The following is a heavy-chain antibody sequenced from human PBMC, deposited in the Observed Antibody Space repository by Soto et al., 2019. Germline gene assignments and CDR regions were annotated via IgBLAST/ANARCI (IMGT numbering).Heavy chain of an antibody. J-gene: IGHJ3*02. CDR2: INHSGST. V-gene: IGHV4-34*01. Sequence: SETLSLTCAVYGGSFSGYYWSWIRQPPGKGLEWIGEINHSGSTNYNPSLKSRVTISVDTSKNQFSLKLSSVTAADTAVYYCARPITMVRARPDAFDIWGQGTMVTVSS. CDR1: GGSFSGYY. D-gene: IGHD3-10*01. CDR3: ARPITMVRARPDAFDI.